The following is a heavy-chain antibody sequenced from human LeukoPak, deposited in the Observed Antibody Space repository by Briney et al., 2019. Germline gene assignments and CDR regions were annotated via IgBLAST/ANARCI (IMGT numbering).Heavy chain of an antibody. D-gene: IGHD5-24*01. CDR3: ARGWRSVQSNQISPFDS. V-gene: IGHV1-18*01. CDR1: GYTFTDYG. CDR2: ISGYTGNT. J-gene: IGHJ4*02. Sequence: ASVKVSCKASGYTFTDYGIGWVRQAPGQGLEWVGWISGYTGNTNYAQNLQGRVTMTTDTATSTAYMELRSLTSDDTAVYYCARGWRSVQSNQISPFDSWGLGTLVTVSS.